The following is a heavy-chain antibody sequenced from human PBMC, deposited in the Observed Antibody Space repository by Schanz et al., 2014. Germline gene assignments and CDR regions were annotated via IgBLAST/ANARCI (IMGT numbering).Heavy chain of an antibody. J-gene: IGHJ4*02. D-gene: IGHD1-26*01. CDR3: ARQGDVYRLDY. CDR2: IYHSGSP. V-gene: IGHV4-59*08. CDR1: GASISFYD. Sequence: QVQLQESGPGLVKPSETLSLTCTVSGASISFYDWNWIRLSPGKGLEWIGYIYHSGSPIYNPSLQSRGPISLDPAKNQFPQKRESVPAADTAMYFCARQGDVYRLDYWGQGTLVTVTS.